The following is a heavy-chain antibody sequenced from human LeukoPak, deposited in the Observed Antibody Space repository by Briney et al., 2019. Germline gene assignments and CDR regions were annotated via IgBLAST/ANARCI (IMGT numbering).Heavy chain of an antibody. J-gene: IGHJ4*02. Sequence: SETLSLTCTVSGGSMSSYYWNWIRQPPGKGLEWIGYIYYSGSTNYNPSLKSRVSISVETSKNQSSLKLSSVTAADTAVYYCARETPHVEMATIWSQGTLVTVSS. CDR2: IYYSGST. V-gene: IGHV4-59*01. CDR3: ARETPHVEMATI. CDR1: GGSMSSYY. D-gene: IGHD5-24*01.